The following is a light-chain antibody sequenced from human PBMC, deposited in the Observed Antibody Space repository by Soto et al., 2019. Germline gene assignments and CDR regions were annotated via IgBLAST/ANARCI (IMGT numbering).Light chain of an antibody. J-gene: IGKJ4*01. CDR3: QQYNSYPLT. CDR2: DVS. Sequence: TITCRASQSISSWLAWYQQKPGKAPKLLIYDVSTLESGGPSRFSGSGSGTEFTLTISSLQPDDFATYYCQQYNSYPLTFGGGTKVDIK. V-gene: IGKV1-5*01. CDR1: QSISSW.